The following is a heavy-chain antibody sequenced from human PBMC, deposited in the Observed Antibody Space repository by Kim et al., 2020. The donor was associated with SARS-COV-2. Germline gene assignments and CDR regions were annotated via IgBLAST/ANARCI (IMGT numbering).Heavy chain of an antibody. J-gene: IGHJ4*02. D-gene: IGHD6-13*01. V-gene: IGHV4-59*01. Sequence: SETLSLTCTVSGDSISSYYCSWIRQLPGKGLEWIGYIYYGGNTNYNPSLKSRVTISLDTSKNQFSLELTSVTAADTAVYYGARSDGRSSCRLFAYWGQGTLVTVS. CDR1: GDSISSYY. CDR3: ARSDGRSSCRLFAY. CDR2: IYYGGNT.